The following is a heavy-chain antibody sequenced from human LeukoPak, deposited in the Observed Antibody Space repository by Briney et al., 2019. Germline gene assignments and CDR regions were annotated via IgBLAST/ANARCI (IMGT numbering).Heavy chain of an antibody. J-gene: IGHJ4*02. V-gene: IGHV3-23*01. D-gene: IGHD3-22*01. CDR1: GFTFSSYA. CDR2: ITGSDGTT. CDR3: AKRRFESSGYFDH. Sequence: GGSLRLSCAASGFTFSSYAMGWVRQAPGKGLEWVSAITGSDGTTYYTNYADSVKGRFTISRDNSRNTVFLQMNSLRADDTVLYYCAKRRFESSGYFDHWGQGILVTVSS.